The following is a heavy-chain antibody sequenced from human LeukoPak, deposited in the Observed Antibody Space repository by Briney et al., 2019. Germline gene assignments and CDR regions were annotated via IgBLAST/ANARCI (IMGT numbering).Heavy chain of an antibody. D-gene: IGHD3-10*01. J-gene: IGHJ3*02. V-gene: IGHV1-24*01. CDR1: GYTLTELS. Sequence: ASVKVSCKVSGYTLTELSMHWVRQAPGKGLEWRGGFDPEDGETIYAQKFQGRVTMTEDTSTDTAYMELSSLRSEDTAVYYCATADPLLWFGEPRDAVDIWGQGTMVTVSS. CDR3: ATADPLLWFGEPRDAVDI. CDR2: FDPEDGET.